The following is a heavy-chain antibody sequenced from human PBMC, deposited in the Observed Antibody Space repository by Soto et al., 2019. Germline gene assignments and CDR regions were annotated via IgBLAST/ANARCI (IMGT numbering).Heavy chain of an antibody. D-gene: IGHD5-12*01. CDR2: ISTHDGKT. Sequence: QVQLVQSGGEVGKPGASVKVSCKASGYIFGHYPISWVRQAPGQGLEWMGWISTHDGKTNYAEKFQGRVTMTMDRLTYAGDMELRSLRSDDTAMYYSARDIRDGYKEPHFDPWGQGTLVTVSS. J-gene: IGHJ5*02. V-gene: IGHV1-18*01. CDR1: GYIFGHYP. CDR3: ARDIRDGYKEPHFDP.